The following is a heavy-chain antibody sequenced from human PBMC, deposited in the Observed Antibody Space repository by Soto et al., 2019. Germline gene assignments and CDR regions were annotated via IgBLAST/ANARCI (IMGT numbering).Heavy chain of an antibody. CDR3: ATSNYGERD. V-gene: IGHV3-23*01. CDR1: GFTLSKYG. Sequence: ELQVLESGGGLVQPGGSLRLTCAASGFTLSKYGTSWVRQAPGKGLEWVSFVSGSGDSTYYTDSVKGRLTISRDSSKNTVCLQMNSLRAEDTAVYYCATSNYGERDWGQGTLVTVSS. D-gene: IGHD3-10*01. CDR2: VSGSGDST. J-gene: IGHJ4*02.